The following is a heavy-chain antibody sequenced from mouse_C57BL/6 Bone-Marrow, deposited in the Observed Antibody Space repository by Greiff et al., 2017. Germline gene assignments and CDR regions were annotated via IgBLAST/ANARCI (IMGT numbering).Heavy chain of an antibody. J-gene: IGHJ4*01. V-gene: IGHV1-82*01. Sequence: VKLMESGPELVKPGASVKISCKASGYAFSSSWMNWVKQRPGKGLERIGRIYPGDGDTNYNGKFKGKATLTADKSSSTAYMQLSSLTSEDSAVYFCARWDGGAMDYWGQGTSVTVSS. CDR3: ARWDGGAMDY. CDR1: GYAFSSSW. CDR2: IYPGDGDT. D-gene: IGHD4-1*01.